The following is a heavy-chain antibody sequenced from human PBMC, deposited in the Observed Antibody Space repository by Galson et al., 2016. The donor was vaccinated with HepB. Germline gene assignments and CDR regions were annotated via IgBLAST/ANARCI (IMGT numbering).Heavy chain of an antibody. CDR1: GFTFSSYA. Sequence: SLRLSCAASGFTFSSYAMSWVRQAPGKGLEWVSGISGSGATIHYVDSVKGRFTISRDNSKNTLYLQMNSLRDEDTAVYYCARAARGDPYYYYGMDVWGTGTTVTVSS. J-gene: IGHJ6*04. V-gene: IGHV3-23*01. D-gene: IGHD3-16*01. CDR3: ARAARGDPYYYYGMDV. CDR2: ISGSGATI.